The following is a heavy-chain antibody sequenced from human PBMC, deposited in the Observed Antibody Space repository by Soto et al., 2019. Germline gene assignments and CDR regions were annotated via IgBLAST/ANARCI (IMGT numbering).Heavy chain of an antibody. CDR1: GFTFSDYY. V-gene: IGHV3-11*06. Sequence: GGSLRLSCAASGFTFSDYYMSWIRQAPGKGLEWVSYISSSTYTDYADSVKGRFTLSRDNAKNSLFLQMNSLRAEDTAVYYCAREIVRFGELYAFHIWGQGTMVTVSS. D-gene: IGHD3-10*01. CDR3: AREIVRFGELYAFHI. CDR2: ISSSTYT. J-gene: IGHJ3*02.